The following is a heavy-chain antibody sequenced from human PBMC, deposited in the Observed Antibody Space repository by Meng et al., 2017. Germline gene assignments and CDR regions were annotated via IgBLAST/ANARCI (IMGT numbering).Heavy chain of an antibody. CDR1: GGSFSGYY. V-gene: IGHV4-34*01. CDR2: INHSGST. D-gene: IGHD3-16*01. Sequence: SQTLSLTCAVYGGSFSGYYWSWIRQPPGKGLEWIGEINHSGSTNYNPSLKSRVTISVDTSKNQFSLKLGSVTAADTAVYYCARGRYGHFDYWGQGTLVTVSS. J-gene: IGHJ4*02. CDR3: ARGRYGHFDY.